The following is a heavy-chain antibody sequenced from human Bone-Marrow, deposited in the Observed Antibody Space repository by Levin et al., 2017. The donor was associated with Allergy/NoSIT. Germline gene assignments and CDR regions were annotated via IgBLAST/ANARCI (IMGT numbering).Heavy chain of an antibody. CDR3: AKDRVTVAGTGEYYFYGMDV. CDR2: ISFDGSTK. D-gene: IGHD6-19*01. V-gene: IGHV3-30*18. J-gene: IGHJ6*02. Sequence: GGSLRLSCAASGFSFSTYGMHWVRQAPGKGPEWVAVISFDGSTKYYADSVRGRFTLSRDNSKNTLHLQMNSLRPEDTAMYYCAKDRVTVAGTGEYYFYGMDVWGQGTAVTVSS. CDR1: GFSFSTYG.